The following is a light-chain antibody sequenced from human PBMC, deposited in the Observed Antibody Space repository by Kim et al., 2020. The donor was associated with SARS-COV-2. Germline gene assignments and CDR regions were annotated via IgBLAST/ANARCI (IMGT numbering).Light chain of an antibody. CDR3: QTWDTGIQI. J-gene: IGLJ2*01. Sequence: ASVRLTCTLSRRHSSYAIAWHQQQPEKGPRHLLRVTSDGNLIKGDGIPDRFSGSRSGAERYLTISSLQSEDEADYYCQTWDTGIQIFGGGTQLTVL. V-gene: IGLV4-69*01. CDR2: VTSDGNL. CDR1: RRHSSYA.